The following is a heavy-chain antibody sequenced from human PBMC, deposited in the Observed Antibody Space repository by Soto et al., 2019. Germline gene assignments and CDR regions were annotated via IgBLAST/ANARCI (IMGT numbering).Heavy chain of an antibody. V-gene: IGHV4-4*07. CDR2: IYTSGST. D-gene: IGHD3-16*02. CDR1: VGSISSYY. J-gene: IGHJ4*02. Sequence: SETLSLTCTFSVGSISSYYWSWIRQPAGKGLEWIGRIYTSGSTNYNPSLKSRVTMSVDTSKNQFSLKLSSVTAADTAVYYCAISTKHHLYEYLGQGTLVIVSS. CDR3: AISTKHHLYEY.